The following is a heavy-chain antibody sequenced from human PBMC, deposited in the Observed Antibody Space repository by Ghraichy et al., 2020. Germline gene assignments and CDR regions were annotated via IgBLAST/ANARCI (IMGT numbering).Heavy chain of an antibody. CDR3: AKGINWFDP. CDR1: GYTFTNYC. Sequence: ASVKVSCKAPGYTFTNYCMTWVRQAPGQGLEWMGWITTRSGNTKYARKFQGRVTMTTDTSTSTAYMELGSLRSDDTALYYCAKGINWFDPWGEGAVVTVSS. CDR2: ITTRSGNT. V-gene: IGHV1-18*04. D-gene: IGHD5-24*01. J-gene: IGHJ5*02.